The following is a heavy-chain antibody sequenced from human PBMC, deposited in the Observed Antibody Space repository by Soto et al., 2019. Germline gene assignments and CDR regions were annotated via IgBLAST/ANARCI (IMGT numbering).Heavy chain of an antibody. CDR2: INHSGST. J-gene: IGHJ4*02. CDR3: ARGKGGEY. CDR1: GGSFSGYY. V-gene: IGHV4-34*01. Sequence: QVQLQQWGAGLLKPSETLSLTCAVYGGSFSGYYWSWIRQPPGKGLEWIGEINHSGSTNYNPSLKSRDTISVHTSKNQFSLKLSSVTAADTAGYYCARGKGGEYWGQGTLVTVAS.